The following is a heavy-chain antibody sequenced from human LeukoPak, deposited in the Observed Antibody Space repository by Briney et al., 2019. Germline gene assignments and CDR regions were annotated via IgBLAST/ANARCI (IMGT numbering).Heavy chain of an antibody. CDR1: GGSISSGGYY. CDR3: ARAEKVAAHAEYFQH. Sequence: SETLSLTCTVSGGSISSGGYYWSWIRQHPGKGLEWIGYIYYSGSTYYNPSLKSRVTISVDTSKNQFSLKLSSVTAADTAVYYCARAEKVAAHAEYFQHWGQGTLVTVSS. CDR2: IYYSGST. D-gene: IGHD2-15*01. V-gene: IGHV4-31*03. J-gene: IGHJ1*01.